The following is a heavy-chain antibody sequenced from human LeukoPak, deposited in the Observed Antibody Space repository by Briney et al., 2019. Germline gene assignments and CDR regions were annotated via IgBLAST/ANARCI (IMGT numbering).Heavy chain of an antibody. Sequence: SEPLSLTCAVYGGSFSGYYWSWIRPPPGKGLEWIGEINHSGSTNYNPSLKSRVTISVDTSKNQFSLKLSSVTAADTAVYYCARVPPDAFDIWGQGTMVTVSS. CDR3: ARVPPDAFDI. J-gene: IGHJ3*02. V-gene: IGHV4-34*01. CDR1: GGSFSGYY. CDR2: INHSGST.